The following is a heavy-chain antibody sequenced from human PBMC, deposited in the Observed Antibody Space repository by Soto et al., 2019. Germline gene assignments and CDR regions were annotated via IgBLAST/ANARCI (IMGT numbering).Heavy chain of an antibody. CDR1: GASITSSY. Sequence: QVQLQESGPGQVKPSETLSLTCTVSGASITSSYWSWVRQPPGKGLEWIGSIYYSGSTNYNPSLKSRVTISADTSNKKFSLRLSSVTAADTAVYYCARGRLGILEYWGQGTLVTVSS. CDR2: IYYSGST. D-gene: IGHD7-27*01. V-gene: IGHV4-59*01. CDR3: ARGRLGILEY. J-gene: IGHJ4*02.